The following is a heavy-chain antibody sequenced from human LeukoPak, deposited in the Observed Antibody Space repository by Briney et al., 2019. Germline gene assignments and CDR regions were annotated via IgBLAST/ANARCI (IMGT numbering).Heavy chain of an antibody. CDR1: GFTFSNAW. Sequence: GGSLTLSCAASGFTFSNAWMSWVRQAPGKGLEWVGRIKTKADGGTTDYAAPVKGRFTISRDDSKDTLYLQMNSLKTEDTAVYYRTTESSIYYYDTSGGFDPWGQGTLVTVSS. V-gene: IGHV3-15*01. J-gene: IGHJ5*02. CDR3: TTESSIYYYDTSGGFDP. D-gene: IGHD3-22*01. CDR2: IKTKADGGTT.